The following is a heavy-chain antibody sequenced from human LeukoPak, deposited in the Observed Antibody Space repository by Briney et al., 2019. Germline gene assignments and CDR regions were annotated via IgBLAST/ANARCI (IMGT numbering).Heavy chain of an antibody. V-gene: IGHV4-59*08. CDR1: GGSISSYY. J-gene: IGHJ4*02. D-gene: IGHD4-23*01. Sequence: SETLSLTCTVSGGSISSYYWSWIRQPPGKGLEWIGYIYYSGSTNYNPSLKSRVTISVDTSKNHFSLKLRSVTAADTAVYYCARLLEPTVAFDYWGRGTLVTVSS. CDR2: IYYSGST. CDR3: ARLLEPTVAFDY.